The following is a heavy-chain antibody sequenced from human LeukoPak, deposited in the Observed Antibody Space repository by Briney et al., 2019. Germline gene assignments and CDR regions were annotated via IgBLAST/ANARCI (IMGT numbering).Heavy chain of an antibody. J-gene: IGHJ4*02. D-gene: IGHD3-22*01. V-gene: IGHV3-15*01. CDR3: TTDPPVEIVVTY. CDR2: IKSTTDGGTT. CDR1: GFTFSNAW. Sequence: GGSLRLSCAAAGFTFSNAWMSWVRQAPGKGLEWVGRIKSTTDGGTTDYAAPVKGRFTISRDDSKNTLYLQINSLKTEDTAVYYCTTDPPVEIVVTYWGQGTLVTVSS.